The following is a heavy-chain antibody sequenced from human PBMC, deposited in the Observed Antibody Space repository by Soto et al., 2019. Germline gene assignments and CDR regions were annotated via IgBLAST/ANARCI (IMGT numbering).Heavy chain of an antibody. CDR1: GGTFSSYA. V-gene: IGHV1-69*01. CDR3: ASTARGNYDFWSGYYTPYCYYGMDV. D-gene: IGHD3-3*01. Sequence: QVQLVQSGAEVKKPGSSVKVSCKASGGTFSSYAISWVRQAPGQGLEWMGGIIPLFGTANYAQKFQGRVTITADEPTSTAYMERSTLRSDDKAVYYCASTARGNYDFWSGYYTPYCYYGMDVWGPGTTVPLSS. J-gene: IGHJ6*02. CDR2: IIPLFGTA.